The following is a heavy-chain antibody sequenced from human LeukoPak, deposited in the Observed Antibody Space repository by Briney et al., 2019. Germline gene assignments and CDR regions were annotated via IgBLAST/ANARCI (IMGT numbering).Heavy chain of an antibody. CDR2: IYTSGST. Sequence: PSETLSLTCTVSGGSISSCYWSWMRQPAGKGLEWIGRIYTSGSTNYNPSLKSRVTMSVDTSKNQFSLKLSSVTAADTAVYYCASHPPTYSAYTYWGQGTLVTVSS. CDR1: GGSISSCY. V-gene: IGHV4-4*07. CDR3: ASHPPTYSAYTY. D-gene: IGHD5-12*01. J-gene: IGHJ4*02.